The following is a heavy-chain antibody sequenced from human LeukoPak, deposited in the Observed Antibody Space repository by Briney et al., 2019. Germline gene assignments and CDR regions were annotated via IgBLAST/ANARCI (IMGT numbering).Heavy chain of an antibody. CDR1: GFTFGNYW. CDR2: INSDGSST. CDR3: ASTNRLDY. D-gene: IGHD2/OR15-2a*01. J-gene: IGHJ4*02. Sequence: GGSLRLSCAAYGFTFGNYWVHWVRQAPGKGPVWVSRINSDGSSTSYADSVQGRFTISRDNAKNTLFLQMNSLRVEDTAVYYCASTNRLDYWGQGTLVTVSS. V-gene: IGHV3-74*01.